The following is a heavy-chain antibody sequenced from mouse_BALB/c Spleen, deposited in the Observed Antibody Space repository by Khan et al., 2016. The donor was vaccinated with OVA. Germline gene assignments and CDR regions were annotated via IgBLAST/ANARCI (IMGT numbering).Heavy chain of an antibody. CDR2: INPSNGYT. V-gene: IGHV1-4*01. D-gene: IGHD2-14*01. J-gene: IGHJ3*01. Sequence: QVQLKQSGAELARPGASVKMSCKASGYTFTSYTIHWIKLRPGQGLEWIGYINPSNGYTNYNQKFKDKATLTEDKSSTTAYMQLSSLTSDDSAVYNCVIDGAYYRNDGWFAYWGQGTLVTVSA. CDR3: VIDGAYYRNDGWFAY. CDR1: GYTFTSYT.